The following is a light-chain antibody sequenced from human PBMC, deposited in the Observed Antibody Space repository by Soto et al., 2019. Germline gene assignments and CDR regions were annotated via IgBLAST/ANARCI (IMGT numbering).Light chain of an antibody. J-gene: IGKJ4*01. CDR3: QQYSTYPLT. CDR1: ESISIW. V-gene: IGKV1-5*03. Sequence: DIQMTQSPSTLSASVGDRVIITCRASESISIWLAWYQQKPGKAPNLLIYKSSSLESGVPSRFSGSGSGTEFTLTISSLQPDDFATYYCQQYSTYPLTFGGGTKVEIK. CDR2: KSS.